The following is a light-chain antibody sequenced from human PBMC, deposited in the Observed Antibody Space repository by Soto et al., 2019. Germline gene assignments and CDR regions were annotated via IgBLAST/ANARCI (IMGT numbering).Light chain of an antibody. V-gene: IGKV3-20*01. CDR3: QQYGSSPTIT. Sequence: EIVLTRSPGTLSLSPGERATLSCMASQSVSSSYLAWYQQKPGQAPRLVIYGASSRATGIPDRFSGSGSGTDFTLTISRLETEDFAVYYGQQYGSSPTITFGQGTRLEIK. CDR1: QSVSSSY. J-gene: IGKJ5*01. CDR2: GAS.